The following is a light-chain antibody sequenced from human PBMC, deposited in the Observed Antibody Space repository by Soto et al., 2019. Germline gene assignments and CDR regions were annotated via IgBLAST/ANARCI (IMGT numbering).Light chain of an antibody. V-gene: IGLV2-14*03. CDR3: TSYTNSSTEV. CDR1: SSDVGGYNY. CDR2: GVS. J-gene: IGLJ2*01. Sequence: QSALTQPASVSGSPGQSITISCTGSSSDVGGYNYVSWYQQHPGKAPKLMIYGVSNRPSGVSNRFSASESGNTASLTISGLQAEDEADYYCTSYTNSSTEVFGGGTKLTVL.